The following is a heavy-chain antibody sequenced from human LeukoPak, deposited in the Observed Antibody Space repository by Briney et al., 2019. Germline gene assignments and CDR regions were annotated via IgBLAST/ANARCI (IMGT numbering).Heavy chain of an antibody. D-gene: IGHD5-12*01. Sequence: GGSLRLSCAASGFTFDDYAMHWVRQAPGKGLEWASGISWNSGSIGYADSVKGRFTISRDNAKNSLYLQMNSLRAEDTALYYCAKAPSGPNAFDIWGQGTMVTVPS. CDR2: ISWNSGSI. J-gene: IGHJ3*02. CDR3: AKAPSGPNAFDI. V-gene: IGHV3-9*01. CDR1: GFTFDDYA.